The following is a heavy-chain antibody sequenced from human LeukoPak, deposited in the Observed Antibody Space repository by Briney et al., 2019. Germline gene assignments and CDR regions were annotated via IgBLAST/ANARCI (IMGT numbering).Heavy chain of an antibody. Sequence: ASVKVSCKASGYTFTSYYMHWVRQAPGQGLEWMGIINPSGGSTSYAQKFQGRVTMTRDTSTSTVYMELSSLRSEDTAVYYCARDRGSKRVAYCGGDCYIGYFDLWGRGTLATVSS. CDR1: GYTFTSYY. J-gene: IGHJ2*01. CDR2: INPSGGST. CDR3: ARDRGSKRVAYCGGDCYIGYFDL. V-gene: IGHV1-46*01. D-gene: IGHD2-21*02.